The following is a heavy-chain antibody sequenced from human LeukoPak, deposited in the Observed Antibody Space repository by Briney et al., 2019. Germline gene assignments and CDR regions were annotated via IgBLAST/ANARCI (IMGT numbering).Heavy chain of an antibody. V-gene: IGHV3-73*01. J-gene: IGHJ4*02. Sequence: SGGSLRLSCAASGFTFSGSAMHWVRQASGKGLEWVGRIRSKANSYATAYAASVKGRFTISRDDSKNTAYLQMSSLKTEDTAVYYCTRRHFDRYCSSTSCQDQYFDYWGQGTLVTVSS. CDR2: IRSKANSYAT. D-gene: IGHD2-2*01. CDR3: TRRHFDRYCSSTSCQDQYFDY. CDR1: GFTFSGSA.